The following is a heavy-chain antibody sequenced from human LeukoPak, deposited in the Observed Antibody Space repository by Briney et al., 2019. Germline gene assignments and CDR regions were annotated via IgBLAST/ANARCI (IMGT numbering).Heavy chain of an antibody. CDR2: IKQYGSQR. D-gene: IGHD6-6*01. Sequence: GGSLRLSCTASGFTFSDYWMTWVRQAPGKGPEWVANIKQYGSQRYYVDSVRGRFTISRDNAKNSLFLQMNGLSAEDTAVYYCARRGGSSSRRSPIDYWGQGTLVTVSS. CDR1: GFTFSDYW. V-gene: IGHV3-7*01. J-gene: IGHJ4*02. CDR3: ARRGGSSSRRSPIDY.